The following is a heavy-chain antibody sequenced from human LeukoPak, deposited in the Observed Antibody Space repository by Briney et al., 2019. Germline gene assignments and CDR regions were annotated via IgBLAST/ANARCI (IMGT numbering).Heavy chain of an antibody. V-gene: IGHV1-18*01. D-gene: IGHD6-13*01. J-gene: IGHJ3*02. Sequence: GASVKVSCKASGYTFTSYGISWVRQAPGQGLEWMGWISAYNGNTNYAQKLQGRVTMTTDTSTSTAYMELRSLRSDDTAVYYCARGQQLVALITPYDAFDIWGQGTMVTVSS. CDR1: GYTFTSYG. CDR2: ISAYNGNT. CDR3: ARGQQLVALITPYDAFDI.